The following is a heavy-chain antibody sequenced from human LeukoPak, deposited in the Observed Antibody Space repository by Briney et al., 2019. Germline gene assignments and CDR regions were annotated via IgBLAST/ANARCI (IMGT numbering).Heavy chain of an antibody. CDR3: MPGRGY. D-gene: IGHD2-8*02. CDR1: GFPFKSYW. Sequence: GGSLRLSCAASGFPFKSYWMNWVRQAPGKGLELVANINADGSNKYFMESVKGRFDISRDNANNRLYLEMTSLRAEDTAIYYCMPGRGYWGQGTLVAVSS. V-gene: IGHV3-7*01. J-gene: IGHJ4*02. CDR2: INADGSNK.